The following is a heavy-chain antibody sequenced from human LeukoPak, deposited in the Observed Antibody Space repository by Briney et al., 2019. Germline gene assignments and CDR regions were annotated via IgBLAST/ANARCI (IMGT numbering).Heavy chain of an antibody. V-gene: IGHV4-4*07. CDR2: IYVSGST. J-gene: IGHJ3*01. CDR1: GGSFTGYY. CDR3: AREGQQLVPPFDY. D-gene: IGHD6-6*01. Sequence: SETLSLTCAVYGGSFTGYYWSWIRQPAGKGLEWIGRIYVSGSTNYNPSLESRVTISVDTSKNQFSLQLTSLTAADMAVYYCAREGQQLVPPFDYWGQGTMVTVSS.